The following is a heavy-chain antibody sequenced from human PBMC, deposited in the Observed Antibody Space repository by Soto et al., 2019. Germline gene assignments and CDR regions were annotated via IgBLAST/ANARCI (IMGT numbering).Heavy chain of an antibody. CDR1: GYTFTTYC. Sequence: QVQLVQSGAEVKKPGASAKVSCKASGYTFTTYCISWVRQSPGQGLEWTGWISAYNGNKKYAQKVLCGVTVITDASLKTSYMKLTSLTSEDSAMYYCAIVPNYFDYWGQGTLVTVSS. CDR3: AIVPNYFDY. J-gene: IGHJ4*02. CDR2: ISAYNGNK. V-gene: IGHV1-18*01.